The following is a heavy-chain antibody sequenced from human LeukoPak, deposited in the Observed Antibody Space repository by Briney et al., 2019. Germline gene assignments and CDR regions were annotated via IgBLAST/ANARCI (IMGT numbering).Heavy chain of an antibody. V-gene: IGHV4-30-2*01. CDR1: GGSISSGGYY. Sequence: PSETLSLTCTVSGGSISSGGYYWSWIRQPPGKGLEWIGYIYHSGSTYYNPSLKSRVTISVDRSKNQFSLKLSSVTAADTAVYYCARVPLSSGYLIDYWGQGTLVTVSS. J-gene: IGHJ4*02. D-gene: IGHD3-22*01. CDR3: ARVPLSSGYLIDY. CDR2: IYHSGST.